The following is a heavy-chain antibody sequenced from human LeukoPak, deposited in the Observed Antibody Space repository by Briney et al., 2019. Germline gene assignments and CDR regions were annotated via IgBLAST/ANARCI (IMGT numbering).Heavy chain of an antibody. D-gene: IGHD3-9*01. CDR1: GFTFSRYW. Sequence: GGSLRLSCAASGFTFSRYWMHWVRQAPGKGLMWVSRISPDGSTTLYADSVEGRFTISRDNAKNTLYLQMNSLGAEDTAVYYCARPPSDNLLTGSLYYFDHWGQGTLVTVSS. J-gene: IGHJ4*02. CDR2: ISPDGSTT. CDR3: ARPPSDNLLTGSLYYFDH. V-gene: IGHV3-74*03.